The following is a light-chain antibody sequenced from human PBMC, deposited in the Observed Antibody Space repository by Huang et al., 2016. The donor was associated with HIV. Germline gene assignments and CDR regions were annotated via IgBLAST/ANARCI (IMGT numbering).Light chain of an antibody. CDR3: QQYNNWPPWT. CDR2: GAS. Sequence: EIVMTQSPATLSVSPGERATLSCRVSQSVSSNLAWYQQKPGQAPRLLIYGASTRATGIPARFSGSGSGTEFTLTISSLQSEDFAVYYCQQYNNWPPWTFSQGTKVEVK. V-gene: IGKV3-15*01. CDR1: QSVSSN. J-gene: IGKJ1*01.